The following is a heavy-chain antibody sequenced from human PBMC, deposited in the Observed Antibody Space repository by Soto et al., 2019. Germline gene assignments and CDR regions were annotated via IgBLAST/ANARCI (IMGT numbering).Heavy chain of an antibody. CDR3: ARRYGGTFDY. J-gene: IGHJ4*02. CDR2: IYYSGST. D-gene: IGHD2-15*01. Sequence: QVQLQESGPGLVKPSETLSLTCTVSGGSISSYYWSWIRPPPGKGLEWIGYIYYSGSTNYNPSLKSRVTISVDTSKNQFALKLSSVTAADPAVYYCARRYGGTFDYWGQGTLVTVSS. CDR1: GGSISSYY. V-gene: IGHV4-59*08.